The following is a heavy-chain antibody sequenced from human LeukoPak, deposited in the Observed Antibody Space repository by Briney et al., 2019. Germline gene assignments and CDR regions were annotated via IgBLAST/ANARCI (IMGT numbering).Heavy chain of an antibody. V-gene: IGHV3-20*04. Sequence: GGSLRLSGAASGFTFDDYGMSWVRQAPGKGLEWVSGINWNGGSTGYADSVRGRFTISRDNAKNSLYLQMNSLRAEDTALYYCARFIAVADFDYWGQGTLVTVSS. CDR1: GFTFDDYG. D-gene: IGHD6-19*01. CDR2: INWNGGST. CDR3: ARFIAVADFDY. J-gene: IGHJ4*02.